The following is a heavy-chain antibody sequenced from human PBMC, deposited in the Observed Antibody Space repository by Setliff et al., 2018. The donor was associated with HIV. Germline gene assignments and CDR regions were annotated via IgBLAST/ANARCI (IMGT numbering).Heavy chain of an antibody. CDR1: GYSFTSYG. J-gene: IGHJ4*02. Sequence: ASVKVSCKASGYSFTSYGISWVRQAPGQGLEWMGWISAYNGNKNYAQKIQDRLTMTTDTSTSTAYMELRSLRSDDTAVYYWARFPNPSQIVVVMPPDYWGQGTLVTVSS. CDR2: ISAYNGNK. V-gene: IGHV1-18*01. CDR3: ARFPNPSQIVVVMPPDY. D-gene: IGHD3-22*01.